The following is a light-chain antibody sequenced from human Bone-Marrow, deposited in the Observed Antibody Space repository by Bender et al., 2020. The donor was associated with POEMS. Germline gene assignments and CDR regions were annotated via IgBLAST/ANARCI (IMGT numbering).Light chain of an antibody. Sequence: QSALTQPASVSGSPGQSITISCTGTSSDVGNYNLVSWYQQHPGKAPKLIIYDVTNRPSGVSNRFSGSKSGTTASLTISGLQAEDEADYYCSSYTSSSTRVFGGGTKLTVL. CDR2: DVT. CDR1: SSDVGNYNL. CDR3: SSYTSSSTRV. J-gene: IGLJ3*02. V-gene: IGLV2-14*02.